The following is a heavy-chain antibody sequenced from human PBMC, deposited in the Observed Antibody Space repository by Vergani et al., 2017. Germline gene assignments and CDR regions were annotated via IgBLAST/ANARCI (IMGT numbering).Heavy chain of an antibody. V-gene: IGHV1-69*13. D-gene: IGHD3-22*01. CDR3: ARQTYYYDSSGYGAFDI. CDR1: GCTFSSYA. Sequence: QVQLVQSGAEVKKPGSSVKVSCKASGCTFSSYAISWVRQAPGQGLEWMGRIIPIFGTANYAQKFQGRVTITADESTSTAYMELSSLRSEDTAVYYCARQTYYYDSSGYGAFDIWGQGTMVTVSS. CDR2: IIPIFGTA. J-gene: IGHJ3*02.